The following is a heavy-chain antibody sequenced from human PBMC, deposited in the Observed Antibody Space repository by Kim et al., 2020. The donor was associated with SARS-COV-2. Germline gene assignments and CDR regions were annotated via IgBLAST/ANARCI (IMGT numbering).Heavy chain of an antibody. J-gene: IGHJ3*02. CDR2: TNTNTGSP. CDR3: ARLGVKNTDSFDI. Sequence: ASVKVSCKASKYTFTNFAMNWVRQAPGQGLEWMGKTNTNTGSPTYAQGFTGRFVFSLDTSVSTAFLQITSLKAEDTAVYYCARLGVKNTDSFDIWGQGTM. D-gene: IGHD3-16*01. CDR1: KYTFTNFA. V-gene: IGHV7-4-1*02.